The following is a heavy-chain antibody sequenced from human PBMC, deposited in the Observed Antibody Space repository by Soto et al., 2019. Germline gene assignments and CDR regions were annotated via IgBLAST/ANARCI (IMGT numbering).Heavy chain of an antibody. CDR2: ISAYNGNT. V-gene: IGHV1-18*01. CDR1: GYTFTSYG. J-gene: IGHJ3*02. CDR3: ARGGHLVVVAANDAFDI. Sequence: ASVKVSCKASGYTFTSYGISWVRQAPGQGLEWMGWISAYNGNTNYAQKLQGRVTMTTDTSTSTAYMELRSLRSEDTAVYYCARGGHLVVVAANDAFDIWGQGTMVTVSS. D-gene: IGHD2-15*01.